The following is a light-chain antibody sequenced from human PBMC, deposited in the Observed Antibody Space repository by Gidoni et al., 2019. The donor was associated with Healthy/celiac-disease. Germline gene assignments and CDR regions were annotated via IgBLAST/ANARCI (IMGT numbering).Light chain of an antibody. CDR1: QSISSW. J-gene: IGKJ1*01. V-gene: IGKV1-5*03. Sequence: DIQMTQSPSTLSASVGDRVTITCRARQSISSWLAWYQKKPGKAPKLLIYKASSLESGVPSRFSGSGSGTEFTLTISSLQPDDFATYYCQQYNSYWTFGQGTKVEIK. CDR2: KAS. CDR3: QQYNSYWT.